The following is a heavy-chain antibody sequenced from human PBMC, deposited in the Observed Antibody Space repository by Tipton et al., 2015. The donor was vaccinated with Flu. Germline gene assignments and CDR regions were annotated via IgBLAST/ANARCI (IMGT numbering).Heavy chain of an antibody. D-gene: IGHD1-26*01. CDR3: AKSGGFDS. J-gene: IGHJ4*02. CDR1: GFTFRTNG. Sequence: SLRLSCAASGFTFRTNGMRWVRQAPGKGLEWVAHIRSDETTEYADSVKGRFTISRDNSKDMLYLQMNSLRAEDTAVFYCAKSGGFDSWNQGALVIVSS. CDR2: IRSDETTE. V-gene: IGHV3-30*02.